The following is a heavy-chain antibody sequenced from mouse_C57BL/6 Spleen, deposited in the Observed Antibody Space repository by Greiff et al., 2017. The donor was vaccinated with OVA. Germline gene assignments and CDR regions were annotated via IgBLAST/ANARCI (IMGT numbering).Heavy chain of an antibody. CDR3: TRGGYGSSGAY. CDR2: IRNKANNHAT. J-gene: IGHJ3*01. CDR1: GFTFSDAW. D-gene: IGHD1-1*01. Sequence: EVMLVESGGGLVQPGGSMKLSCAASGFTFSDAWMDWVRQSPEKGLEWVAEIRNKANNHATYYAESVKGRFTISRDDSKSSVYLQMNSLRAEDTGIYYCTRGGYGSSGAYWGQGTLVTVSA. V-gene: IGHV6-6*01.